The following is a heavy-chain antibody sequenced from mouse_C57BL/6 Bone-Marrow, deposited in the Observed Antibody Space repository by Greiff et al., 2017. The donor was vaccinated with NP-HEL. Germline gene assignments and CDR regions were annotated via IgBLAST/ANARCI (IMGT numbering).Heavy chain of an antibody. V-gene: IGHV1-19*01. CDR1: GYTFTDYY. Sequence: VQLQQSGPVLVKPGASVKMSCKASGYTFTDYYMNWVKQSHGKSLEWIGVINPYNGGTSYNQKFKGKATLTVDKSSSTAYMELNSLTSEDSAVYYCARGDFYYYGSSFDYWGQGTTLTVSS. CDR3: ARGDFYYYGSSFDY. J-gene: IGHJ2*01. D-gene: IGHD1-1*01. CDR2: INPYNGGT.